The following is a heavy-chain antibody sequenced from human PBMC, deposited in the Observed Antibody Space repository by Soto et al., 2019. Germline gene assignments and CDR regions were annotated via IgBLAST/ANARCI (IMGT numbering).Heavy chain of an antibody. CDR2: IYYSGSS. V-gene: IGHV4-39*01. J-gene: IGHJ4*02. D-gene: IGHD3-9*01. Sequence: QLQLQESGPGLVKPSETLSLTCTVSGGSISSSSYYWGWIRQPPGKGLEWIGSIYYSGSSYYNPSLGGRVTISVDTSKNQFSLKLSSVTAADTAVFYCARQGAYYDILTGYYSWAFDYWGQGTLVTVSS. CDR1: GGSISSSSYY. CDR3: ARQGAYYDILTGYYSWAFDY.